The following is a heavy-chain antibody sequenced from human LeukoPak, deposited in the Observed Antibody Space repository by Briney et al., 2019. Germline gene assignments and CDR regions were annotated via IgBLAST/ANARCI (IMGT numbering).Heavy chain of an antibody. CDR2: ISSSGSTI. CDR1: GFTFSDYY. Sequence: GGSLRLSCAASGFTFSDYYMSWIRQAPGKGLEWVSYISSSGSTIYYADSVKGRFTISRDNAKNSLYLQMNSLRAEDTAVYYCARDDADYDILTGYYPNFDYWGQGTLVTVSS. D-gene: IGHD3-9*01. V-gene: IGHV3-11*04. J-gene: IGHJ4*02. CDR3: ARDDADYDILTGYYPNFDY.